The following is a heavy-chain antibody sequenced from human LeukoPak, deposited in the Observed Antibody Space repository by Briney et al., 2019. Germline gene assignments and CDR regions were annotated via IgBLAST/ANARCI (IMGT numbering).Heavy chain of an antibody. Sequence: SETLSLTCTVSGGSISSYYWSWIRQPPGKGLEWIGYIFYTGSTNYNPSLKSRVTISVDTSKNQSSLRLISVTAADTAVYYCAREGGYLQLRYFDYWGQGTLVTVSS. CDR2: IFYTGST. CDR1: GGSISSYY. J-gene: IGHJ4*02. V-gene: IGHV4-59*12. D-gene: IGHD5-24*01. CDR3: AREGGYLQLRYFDY.